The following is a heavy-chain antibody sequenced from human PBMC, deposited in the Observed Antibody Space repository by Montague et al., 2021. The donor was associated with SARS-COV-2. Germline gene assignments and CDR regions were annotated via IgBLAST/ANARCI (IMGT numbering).Heavy chain of an antibody. CDR1: GFTFSSYG. CDR3: ARERGNDYGDY. V-gene: IGHV3-33*01. CDR2: IWYDGSSK. D-gene: IGHD3-10*01. J-gene: IGHJ4*02. Sequence: SLRLSCAASGFTFSSYGMHWVRQAPGKGLEWLAVIWYDGSSKYYXDSVKGRFTISRDNSKNTLYLQMNSLRAEDTAVYYCARERGNDYGDYWGQGTLVTVSS.